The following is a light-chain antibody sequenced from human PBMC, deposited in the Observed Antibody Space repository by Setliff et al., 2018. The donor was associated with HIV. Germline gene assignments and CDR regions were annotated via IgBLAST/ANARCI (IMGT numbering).Light chain of an antibody. Sequence: QSALTQPASVSGSPGQSITISCTGTSSDVGAYSLVSWYQQHPGKAPKLMIYNTNKRPSGVPDRFSGSKSGTSASLAISGLQSEDEADYYCQSYDKSMSGYVLGSGTKGTVL. J-gene: IGLJ1*01. CDR2: NTN. CDR3: QSYDKSMSGYV. CDR1: SSDVGAYSL. V-gene: IGLV2-14*02.